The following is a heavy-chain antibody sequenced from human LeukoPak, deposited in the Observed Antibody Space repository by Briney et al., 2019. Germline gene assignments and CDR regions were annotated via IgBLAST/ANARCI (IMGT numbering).Heavy chain of an antibody. J-gene: IGHJ6*03. V-gene: IGHV1-69*05. Sequence: SVKVSCKASGGTFSSYAISGVRQAPGQGLEWMGGIIPIFGTANYAQKFQGRVTITTDESTITAYMELSSLRSEDTAVYYCARVPRSVGAPPVYYYMDVWGKGTTVTVSS. CDR1: GGTFSSYA. CDR2: IIPIFGTA. D-gene: IGHD1-26*01. CDR3: ARVPRSVGAPPVYYYMDV.